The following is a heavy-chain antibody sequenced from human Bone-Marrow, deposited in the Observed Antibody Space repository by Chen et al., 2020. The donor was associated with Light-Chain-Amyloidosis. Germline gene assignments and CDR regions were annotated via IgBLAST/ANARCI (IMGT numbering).Heavy chain of an antibody. Sequence: EVPLEQSGPEVKKPGESLQISCKGSGYTFPNYWIGWVRQMPGKGLEWMGVIYPDDADARYRPSFEGQVTISADKSITTAYLQWRSLKASDTAMYYCARRRDGYNFDYWGQGTLVTVSS. CDR1: GYTFPNYW. CDR2: IYPDDADA. D-gene: IGHD5-12*01. J-gene: IGHJ4*02. V-gene: IGHV5-51*01. CDR3: ARRRDGYNFDY.